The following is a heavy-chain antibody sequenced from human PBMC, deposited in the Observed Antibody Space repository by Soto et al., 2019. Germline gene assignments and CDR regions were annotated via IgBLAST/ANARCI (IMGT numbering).Heavy chain of an antibody. CDR1: GGTFSSYA. CDR3: ARIAGQWLVQWFDP. J-gene: IGHJ5*02. V-gene: IGHV1-69*13. D-gene: IGHD6-19*01. Sequence: ASVKVSCKASGGTFSSYAISWVRQAPGQGLEWMGGIIPIFGTANYAQKFQGRVTITADESTSTAYMELSSLRSEDTAVYYCARIAGQWLVQWFDPWGQGTLVTVSS. CDR2: IIPIFGTA.